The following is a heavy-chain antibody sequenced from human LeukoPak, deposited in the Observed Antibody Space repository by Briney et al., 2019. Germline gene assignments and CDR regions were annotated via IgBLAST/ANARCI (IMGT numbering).Heavy chain of an antibody. CDR2: IYHSGST. J-gene: IGHJ5*02. CDR1: GGSISSGGYY. V-gene: IGHV4-30-2*01. CDR3: ARVGIRGRGSNWAVNWFDP. Sequence: SETLSLTCTVSGGSISSGGYYWSWIRQPPGKGLEWIGYIYHSGSTYYNPSLKSRVTISIDRSKNQFSLKLSSVTAADTAVYYCARVGIRGRGSNWAVNWFDPWGQGTLVTVSS. D-gene: IGHD6-13*01.